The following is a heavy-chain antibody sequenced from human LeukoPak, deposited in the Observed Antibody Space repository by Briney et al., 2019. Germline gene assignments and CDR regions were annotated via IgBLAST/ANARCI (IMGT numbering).Heavy chain of an antibody. D-gene: IGHD4-23*01. Sequence: ASVKVSCKASGYTFTNYLIHWVRQAPGQGLEWIGIINPSGGSTSYAQRFQGRVSMTRDTSTNTVYMELSSLRSEDTAVYYCARVSERYGGINFDYWGQGTLVTVSS. CDR2: INPSGGST. J-gene: IGHJ4*02. V-gene: IGHV1-46*01. CDR1: GYTFTNYL. CDR3: ARVSERYGGINFDY.